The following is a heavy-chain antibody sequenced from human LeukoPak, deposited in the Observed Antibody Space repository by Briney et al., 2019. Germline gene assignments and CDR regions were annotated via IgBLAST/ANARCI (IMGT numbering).Heavy chain of an antibody. CDR2: VYYSGST. CDR1: VGSVSSGSYS. V-gene: IGHV4-61*01. D-gene: IGHD5-24*01. CDR3: ATSTRIRLATPCDF. J-gene: IGHJ4*02. Sequence: SETLSLTCTVSVGSVSSGSYSWSWIRQPPGKGLEWIGYVYYSGSTDYNPSLKSRVTISVDTSKNQFSLKLSSVTAADTAVYYCATSTRIRLATPCDFWGQGTRVTVSS.